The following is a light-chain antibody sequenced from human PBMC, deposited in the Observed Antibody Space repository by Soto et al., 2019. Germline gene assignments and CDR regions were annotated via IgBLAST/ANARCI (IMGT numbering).Light chain of an antibody. CDR3: QHYNSLSRT. J-gene: IGKJ1*01. CDR2: KAA. V-gene: IGKV1-5*03. Sequence: DIQMTQSPSSLSASVGDRFTITCQGSQGISNHLGWYQQKPGRLPKLLINKAANLADEVPSRVDGSCAGTDFTLTITRLQPDDFAIYFCQHYNSLSRTFGQGAK. CDR1: QGISNH.